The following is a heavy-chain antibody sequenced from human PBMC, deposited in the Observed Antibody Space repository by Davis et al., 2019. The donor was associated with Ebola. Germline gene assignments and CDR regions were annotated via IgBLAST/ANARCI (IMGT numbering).Heavy chain of an antibody. Sequence: GGSLRLSCTASGFTFGDYAMSWVRQAPGKGPEWVGFIRSKDYGGTTEFAASVKGRFTISRDDSKSIAYLQMNSLKTEDTGVYFCTRGIEVAGPYYYGMDVWGQGTTVTVSS. V-gene: IGHV3-49*04. CDR1: GFTFGDYA. CDR3: TRGIEVAGPYYYGMDV. D-gene: IGHD6-13*01. J-gene: IGHJ6*02. CDR2: IRSKDYGGTT.